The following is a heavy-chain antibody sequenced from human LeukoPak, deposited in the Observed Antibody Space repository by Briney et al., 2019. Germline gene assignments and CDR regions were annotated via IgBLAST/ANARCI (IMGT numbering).Heavy chain of an antibody. CDR2: INPGGGST. CDR1: GYTFTSYY. J-gene: IGHJ5*02. Sequence: ASVKVSCKASGYTFTSYYMHWVRQAPGQGLEWMGIINPGGGSTSYAQKFQGRVTMTRDTSTSTVYMELSSLRSEDTAVYYCARDRCSGGSCYLSGRFDPWGQGTLVTVSS. CDR3: ARDRCSGGSCYLSGRFDP. D-gene: IGHD2-15*01. V-gene: IGHV1-46*01.